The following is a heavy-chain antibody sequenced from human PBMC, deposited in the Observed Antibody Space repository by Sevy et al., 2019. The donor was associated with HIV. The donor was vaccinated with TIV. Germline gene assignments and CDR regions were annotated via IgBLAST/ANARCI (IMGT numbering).Heavy chain of an antibody. V-gene: IGHV3-11*01. Sequence: GGSLRLSCAASGFTFSDYYMSWIRQAPGKGLEWVSYISSSGSTIYYADSVKGRFTISGDNAKNSLYLQMNSLRAEDTAVYYCARDGYNYDILTGYYPNPHYGMDVWGQGTTVTVSS. D-gene: IGHD3-9*01. CDR2: ISSSGSTI. CDR1: GFTFSDYY. CDR3: ARDGYNYDILTGYYPNPHYGMDV. J-gene: IGHJ6*02.